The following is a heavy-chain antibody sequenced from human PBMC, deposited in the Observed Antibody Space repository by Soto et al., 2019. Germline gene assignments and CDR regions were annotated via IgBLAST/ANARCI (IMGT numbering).Heavy chain of an antibody. CDR2: IYWDNDR. V-gene: IGHV2-5*02. D-gene: IGHD3-9*01. CDR3: APLVTGALSFAY. CDR1: GFSFNTRGVC. J-gene: IGHJ4*02. Sequence: QITLKESGPSLIKPTQTLALTCTFSGFSFNTRGVCVACTRQPPGKTLEWLAVIYWDNDRRYRPSLTDRLSITKDMSTTQVVLTMTNVDPMDTGTYYCAPLVTGALSFAYWGQGALVTVSS.